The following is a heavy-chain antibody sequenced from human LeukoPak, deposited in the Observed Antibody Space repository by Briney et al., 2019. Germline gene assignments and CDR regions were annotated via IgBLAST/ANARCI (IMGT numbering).Heavy chain of an antibody. CDR1: GYTFTGYY. CDR2: INPNSGGT. J-gene: IGHJ4*02. V-gene: IGHV1-2*02. Sequence: GAAVPVSCKASGYTFTGYYMHWVRQAPGQGLEWMGWINPNSGGTNYAQKFQGRVTMTRDTSINTAYMELSRLRSDDTAVYYCARVPGTSSSSGAFDYWGQGTLVTVSS. CDR3: ARVPGTSSSSGAFDY. D-gene: IGHD6-6*01.